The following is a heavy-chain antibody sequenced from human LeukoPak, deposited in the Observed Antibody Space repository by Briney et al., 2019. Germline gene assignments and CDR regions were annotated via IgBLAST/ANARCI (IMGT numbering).Heavy chain of an antibody. CDR3: ARDAVDTANAV. V-gene: IGHV3-33*01. D-gene: IGHD5-18*01. J-gene: IGHJ6*02. CDR2: IWYDGSNK. CDR1: GFTFSSYG. Sequence: GGSLRLSCAASGFTFSSYGMHWVRQAPGKGLEWVAVIWYDGSNKYYADSVKGRFTISRDNSKNTLYLQMNSLRAEDTAVYYCARDAVDTANAVWGQGTTVTVS.